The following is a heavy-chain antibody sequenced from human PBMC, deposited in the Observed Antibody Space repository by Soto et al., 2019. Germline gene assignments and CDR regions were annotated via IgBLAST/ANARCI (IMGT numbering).Heavy chain of an antibody. V-gene: IGHV1-69*08. CDR2: IIPTLGTT. Sequence: QVKLVQYGAEVKKPGSSVKVSCKASGGTCSSYTISWVRQAPGHRLEGMGRIIPTLGTTNYAQKFQARVTITADKSTRTAYMELRSRSSEDTAVYYCATSLGGKVNYYYYYMDVWGRVTTVTVSS. CDR1: GGTCSSYT. D-gene: IGHD3-16*01. J-gene: IGHJ6*03. CDR3: ATSLGGKVNYYYYYMDV.